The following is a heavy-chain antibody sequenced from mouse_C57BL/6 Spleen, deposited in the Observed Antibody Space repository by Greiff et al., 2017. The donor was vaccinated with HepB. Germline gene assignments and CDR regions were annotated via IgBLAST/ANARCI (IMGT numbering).Heavy chain of an antibody. CDR2: IYPGDGDT. Sequence: VQLQQSGPELVKPGASVKISCKASGYAFSSSWMNWVKQRPGKGLEWIGRIYPGDGDTNYNGKFKGKATLTADNSSSTAYMQLSSLTSEDSAVYFCARGVTTVVHDYWGQGTTLTVSS. J-gene: IGHJ2*01. D-gene: IGHD1-1*01. CDR1: GYAFSSSW. CDR3: ARGVTTVVHDY. V-gene: IGHV1-82*01.